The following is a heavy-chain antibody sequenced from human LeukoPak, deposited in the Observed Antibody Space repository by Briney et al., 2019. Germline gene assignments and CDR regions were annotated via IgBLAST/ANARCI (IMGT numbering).Heavy chain of an antibody. CDR1: GYTFTGYY. V-gene: IGHV1-2*02. J-gene: IGHJ4*02. D-gene: IGHD5-18*01. CDR2: INPNSGGT. CDR3: ARATGGYSGSYYFDY. Sequence: ASVKVSCKASGYTFTGYYMHWVRQAPGQGLEWMGWINPNSGGTNYAQKLQGRVTMTTDTSTSTAYMELRSLRSDDTAVYYCARATGGYSGSYYFDYWGQGTLVPVSS.